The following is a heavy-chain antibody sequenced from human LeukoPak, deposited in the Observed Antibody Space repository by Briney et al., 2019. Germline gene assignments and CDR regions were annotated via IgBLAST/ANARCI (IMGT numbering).Heavy chain of an antibody. Sequence: GGSLRLSCAASGFTVSSNIMTWVRQAPGKGLEWVSVIYSGGSTYYADSVKGRFTISRDNSKNTLYLQMNSLRAEATAVYYCARERGFGFDPWGQGTLVTVSS. V-gene: IGHV3-66*01. J-gene: IGHJ5*02. CDR2: IYSGGST. D-gene: IGHD3-10*01. CDR1: GFTVSSNI. CDR3: ARERGFGFDP.